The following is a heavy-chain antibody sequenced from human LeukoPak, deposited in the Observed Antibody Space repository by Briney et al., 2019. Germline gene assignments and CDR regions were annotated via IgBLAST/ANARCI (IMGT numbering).Heavy chain of an antibody. V-gene: IGHV3-15*07. CDR3: TTDPAWSSGWYQAFDI. J-gene: IGHJ3*02. CDR2: IRSKAYGGTT. D-gene: IGHD6-19*01. Sequence: PGGSLRLSCAASGFTVSSNYMNWFRQAPGKGLEWVGFIRSKAYGGTTQYAASVKGRFTISRDDSKNTLYLQMNSLKTEDTAVYYCTTDPAWSSGWYQAFDIWGQGTMVTVSS. CDR1: GFTVSSNY.